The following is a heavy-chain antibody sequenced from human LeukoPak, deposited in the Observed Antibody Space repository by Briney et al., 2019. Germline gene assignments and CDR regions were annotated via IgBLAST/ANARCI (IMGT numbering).Heavy chain of an antibody. Sequence: GGSLRLSCAASGFTFSNYWMSWVRQAPGKGLEWVANIKQDGSEKYYVDSVKGRFTISRGNAKNSLYLQMNNLRDEDTAVYYCASHLRDYWGQGTLVTVSS. CDR1: GFTFSNYW. CDR2: IKQDGSEK. J-gene: IGHJ4*02. V-gene: IGHV3-7*01. CDR3: ASHLRDY.